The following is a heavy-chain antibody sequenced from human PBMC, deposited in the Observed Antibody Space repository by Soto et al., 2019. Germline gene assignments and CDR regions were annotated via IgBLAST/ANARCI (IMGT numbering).Heavy chain of an antibody. CDR2: INPKSGGT. J-gene: IGHJ6*02. Sequence: ASVKVSCKASRYSFTDYHIHWVRQAPGQGLEWLGRINPKSGGTSTAQKFQGWVTMTRDRSISTVYMELTRLRSDDTAVYFCARGHSTDCSNGVCSFFYNHEMDVWGQGTTVTVSS. CDR1: RYSFTDYH. D-gene: IGHD2-8*01. V-gene: IGHV1-2*04. CDR3: ARGHSTDCSNGVCSFFYNHEMDV.